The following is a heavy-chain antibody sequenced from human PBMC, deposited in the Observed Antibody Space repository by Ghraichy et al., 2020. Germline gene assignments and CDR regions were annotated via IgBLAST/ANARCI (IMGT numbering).Heavy chain of an antibody. CDR2: IKQDGSEK. J-gene: IGHJ4*02. CDR3: ARIKGMVAATGVSFTFDY. D-gene: IGHD2-15*01. V-gene: IGHV3-7*01. CDR1: GFTFSSYW. Sequence: GGSLRLSCAASGFTFSSYWMSWVRQAPGKGLEWVANIKQDGSEKYYVDSVKGRFTISRDNAKNSLYLQMNSLRAEDTAVYYCARIKGMVAATGVSFTFDYWGQGTLVTVSS.